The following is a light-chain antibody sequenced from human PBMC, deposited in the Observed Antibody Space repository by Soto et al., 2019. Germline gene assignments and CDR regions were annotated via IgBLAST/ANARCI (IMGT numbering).Light chain of an antibody. CDR1: QSVASN. J-gene: IGKJ2*01. V-gene: IGKV3-15*01. Sequence: EIVMTQSPASLSVSPGDGATLSCRASQSVASNVAWYQQKPGQGPRLLIHGASTRAVGVPARFSGSGSGTDFTITINSLQSDDFAVYYCQQYHNWPPQYTFGQETKLQIK. CDR2: GAS. CDR3: QQYHNWPPQYT.